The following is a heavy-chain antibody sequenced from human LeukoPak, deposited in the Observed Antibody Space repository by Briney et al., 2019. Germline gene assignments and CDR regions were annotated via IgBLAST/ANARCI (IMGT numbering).Heavy chain of an antibody. V-gene: IGHV4-61*01. CDR1: GYSISSAYY. D-gene: IGHD1-26*01. Sequence: SETLSLTCTVSGYSISSAYYWGWIRQPPGKGLEWIGYIYYSGSTNYNPSLQSRVTISVDTSKNQFSLTLSSVTAADTAVYYCARRSLVGARTFYFDFWGQGTLVTVSS. CDR3: ARRSLVGARTFYFDF. J-gene: IGHJ4*02. CDR2: IYYSGST.